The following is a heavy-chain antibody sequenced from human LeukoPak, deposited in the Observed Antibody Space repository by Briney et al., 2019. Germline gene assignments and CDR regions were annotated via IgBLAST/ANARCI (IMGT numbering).Heavy chain of an antibody. CDR3: ARSEQQLVRDWFDP. V-gene: IGHV1-69*05. CDR1: GGTFSSYA. Sequence: ASVKVSCKASGGTFSSYAISWVRQAPGQGLEWMGGTIPIFGTANYAQKFQGRVTITTDESTSTAYMELSSLRSEDTAVYYCARSEQQLVRDWFDPWGQGTLVTVSS. CDR2: TIPIFGTA. D-gene: IGHD6-13*01. J-gene: IGHJ5*02.